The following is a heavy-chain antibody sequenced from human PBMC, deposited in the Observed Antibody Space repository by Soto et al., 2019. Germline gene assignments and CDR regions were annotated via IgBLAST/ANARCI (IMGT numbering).Heavy chain of an antibody. CDR2: IYWDDDK. V-gene: IGHV2-5*02. Sequence: QITLKESGPTLVKPTQTLTLTCTFSGFSLSTSGVGVGWIRQPPGKAPEWLALIYWDDDKRYSPSLKSRLTITKDTSKNQVVLTMTNMDPVDTATYYCAHRPDYAGGDDAFDIWGQGTMVTVSS. J-gene: IGHJ3*02. CDR3: AHRPDYAGGDDAFDI. D-gene: IGHD4-17*01. CDR1: GFSLSTSGVG.